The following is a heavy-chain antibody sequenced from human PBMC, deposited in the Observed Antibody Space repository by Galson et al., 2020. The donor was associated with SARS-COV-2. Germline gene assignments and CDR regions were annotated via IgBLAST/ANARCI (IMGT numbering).Heavy chain of an antibody. V-gene: IGHV4-30-4*01. CDR3: ARDPTMVRGFDY. J-gene: IGHJ4*02. D-gene: IGHD3-10*01. CDR2: IYYSGST. Sequence: SETLSLTCTVSGGSISSGDYYWSWIRQPPGKGLEWIGYIYYSGSTYYNPSLKSRVTISVDTSKNQFSLKLSSVTAADTAVYYCARDPTMVRGFDYWGQGTLVTVSS. CDR1: GGSISSGDYY.